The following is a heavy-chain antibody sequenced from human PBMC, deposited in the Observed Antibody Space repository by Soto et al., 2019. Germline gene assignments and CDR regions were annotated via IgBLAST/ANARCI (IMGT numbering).Heavy chain of an antibody. D-gene: IGHD3-9*01. V-gene: IGHV4-4*02. CDR2: IYHSGST. CDR3: ASRSPDDILTGYYGLGN. CDR1: SGSISSSNW. J-gene: IGHJ4*02. Sequence: PSETLSLTCAVSSGSISSSNWWSWVRQPPGKGLEWIGEIYHSGSTNYNPSLKSRVTISVDKSKNQFSLKLSSVTAADTAVYYCASRSPDDILTGYYGLGNWGQGTLVTVS.